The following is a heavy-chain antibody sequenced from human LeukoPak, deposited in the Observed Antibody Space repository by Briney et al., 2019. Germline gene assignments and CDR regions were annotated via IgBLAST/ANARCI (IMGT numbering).Heavy chain of an antibody. CDR1: GFTFDDYA. Sequence: GGSLRLSCAASGFTFDDYAMHWVRQAPGKGLEWVSGISWNSGSIGYADSVKGRFTISRDNAKNSLYLQMNSLRAEDTALYYCAKGTYYYDSSGLHTLDYWGQGTLVTVSS. V-gene: IGHV3-9*01. CDR2: ISWNSGSI. J-gene: IGHJ4*02. CDR3: AKGTYYYDSSGLHTLDY. D-gene: IGHD3-22*01.